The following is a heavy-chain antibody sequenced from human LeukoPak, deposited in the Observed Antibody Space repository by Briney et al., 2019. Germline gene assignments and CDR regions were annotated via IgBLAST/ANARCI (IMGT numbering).Heavy chain of an antibody. Sequence: GGSLRLSCAASGFIFSNYAMNWVRQAPGKGLEWVSTITSSGDNTYYGDSVKGRFTISRDNSKNTLYLQMNSLRADDTATYYCAKDTMTLENRWNYRSKTDHEYWGQGTLVAVSS. D-gene: IGHD1-7*01. CDR1: GFIFSNYA. CDR3: AKDTMTLENRWNYRSKTDHEY. CDR2: ITSSGDNT. J-gene: IGHJ4*02. V-gene: IGHV3-23*01.